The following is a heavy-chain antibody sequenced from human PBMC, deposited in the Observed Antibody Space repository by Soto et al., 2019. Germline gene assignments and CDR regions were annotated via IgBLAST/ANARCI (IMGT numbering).Heavy chain of an antibody. V-gene: IGHV3-21*06. J-gene: IGHJ4*02. CDR2: VSSVSSFI. CDR3: ARGPCSGGSCYFDY. Sequence: GGSLRLSCAASGFTFSTYSMNWVRQAPGKGLEWVSYVSSVSSFIFYSDSVKGRFTISRDNVKNSLYLHMDSLRAEDTAVYYCARGPCSGGSCYFDYWGQGTLVTVSS. CDR1: GFTFSTYS. D-gene: IGHD2-15*01.